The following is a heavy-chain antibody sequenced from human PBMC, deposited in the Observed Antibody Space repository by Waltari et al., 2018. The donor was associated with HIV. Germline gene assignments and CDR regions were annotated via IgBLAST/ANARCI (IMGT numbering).Heavy chain of an antibody. CDR1: GFTFSSYE. Sequence: EVQLVESGGGSVQPGGSLRLSCAASGFTFSSYEMNWVRQAPGKGLEWVSYISSSGSTIYYADSVKGRFTISRDNAKNSLYLQMNSLRAEDMAVYYCARVDNRRLVVYGMDVWGQGTTVTVSS. J-gene: IGHJ6*02. V-gene: IGHV3-48*03. CDR3: ARVDNRRLVVYGMDV. D-gene: IGHD2-2*03. CDR2: ISSSGSTI.